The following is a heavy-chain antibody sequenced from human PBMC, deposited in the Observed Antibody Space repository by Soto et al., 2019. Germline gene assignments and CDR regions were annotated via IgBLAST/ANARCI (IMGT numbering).Heavy chain of an antibody. CDR1: VDSVSSNSAA. CDR3: ARGVVAITGRYSFDY. V-gene: IGHV6-1*01. CDR2: TYYRSKWYN. Sequence: SQTLSLTCANSVDSVSSNSAAWNWIRQSPSRGLEWLGRTYYRSKWYNDYAVSVKSRITIKPDTSKNQCSLQLNTVNTEDTAVYYCARGVVAITGRYSFDYWGQGTLVTVSS. J-gene: IGHJ4*02. D-gene: IGHD1-26*01.